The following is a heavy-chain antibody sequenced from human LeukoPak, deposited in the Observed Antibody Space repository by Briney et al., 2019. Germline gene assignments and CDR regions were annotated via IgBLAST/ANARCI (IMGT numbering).Heavy chain of an antibody. V-gene: IGHV4-59*01. CDR1: GGSISSYY. J-gene: IGHJ5*02. CDR2: IYYSGST. CDR3: ARGDGDYGWFDP. D-gene: IGHD4-17*01. Sequence: SSETLSLTCTVSGGSISSYYWSWIRQPPGNGLEWIGYIYYSGSTNYNPSLKSRVTISVDTSKNHFSLKLSSVTAADTAVYYCARGDGDYGWFDPWGQGTLVTVSS.